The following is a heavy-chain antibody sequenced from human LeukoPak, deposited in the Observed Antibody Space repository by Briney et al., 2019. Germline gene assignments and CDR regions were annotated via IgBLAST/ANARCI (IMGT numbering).Heavy chain of an antibody. Sequence: PSETLSLTCAVYGGSFSGYYWSWIRQPPGKGLEWIGEINHSGSTNYNPSLKSRVTISVDTSKNQFSLKLTSVTAADTAVYYCASPLNFDTSGYFAFDIWGQGTMVTVSS. CDR2: INHSGST. D-gene: IGHD3-22*01. CDR3: ASPLNFDTSGYFAFDI. V-gene: IGHV4-34*01. CDR1: GGSFSGYY. J-gene: IGHJ3*02.